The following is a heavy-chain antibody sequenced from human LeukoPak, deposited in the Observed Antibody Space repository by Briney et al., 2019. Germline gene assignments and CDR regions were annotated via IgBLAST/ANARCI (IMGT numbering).Heavy chain of an antibody. J-gene: IGHJ3*02. CDR3: ASDVVGVVVVTCVI. Sequence: ASVKVSCKASGYTFTGYYMHWVRQAPGQGLEWMGRIIPILGIANYAQKFQGRVTITADKSTSTAYMELSSLRSEDTAVYYCASDVVGVVVVTCVIWGQGTMVTVSS. CDR2: IIPILGIA. CDR1: GYTFTGYY. D-gene: IGHD2-21*01. V-gene: IGHV1-69*04.